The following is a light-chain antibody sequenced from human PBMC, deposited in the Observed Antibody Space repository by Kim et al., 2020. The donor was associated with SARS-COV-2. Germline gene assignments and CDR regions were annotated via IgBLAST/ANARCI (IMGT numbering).Light chain of an antibody. J-gene: IGKJ1*01. Sequence: ASVGDRVTITCRASQSVSTWLAWYQQKSGKPPRLLIYKASTLDSGVPSRFSGSGSGTEFTLTITSLRPEDFATYYCQQYETYPWTFGQGTKVDIK. CDR1: QSVSTW. CDR3: QQYETYPWT. CDR2: KAS. V-gene: IGKV1-5*03.